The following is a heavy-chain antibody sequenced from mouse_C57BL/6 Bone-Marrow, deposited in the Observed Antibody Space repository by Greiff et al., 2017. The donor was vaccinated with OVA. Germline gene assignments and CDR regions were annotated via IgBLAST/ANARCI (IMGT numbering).Heavy chain of an antibody. Sequence: QVQLKQPGAELVKPGASVKLSCKASGYTFTSYWMHWVKQRPGQGLEWIGMIHPNSGSTNYNEKFKSKATLTVDKSSSTAYMQLSSLTSEDSAVYYCARRGGTIFAYWGQGTLVTVSA. CDR3: ARRGGTIFAY. D-gene: IGHD3-3*01. V-gene: IGHV1-64*01. CDR2: IHPNSGST. CDR1: GYTFTSYW. J-gene: IGHJ3*01.